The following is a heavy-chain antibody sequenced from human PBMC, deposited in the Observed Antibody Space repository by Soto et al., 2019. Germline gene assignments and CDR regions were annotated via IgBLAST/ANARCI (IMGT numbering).Heavy chain of an antibody. CDR2: IYYSGST. J-gene: IGHJ6*02. D-gene: IGHD4-4*01. V-gene: IGHV4-61*01. CDR1: GGSVSSGIYY. CDR3: ARAWVTTNYYYYYGMDV. Sequence: SETLSLTCTVSGGSVSSGIYYWSWIRQPPGKGLEWIGYIYYSGSTNYNPSLKSRVTISVDTSKNQFSLKLSSVTAADTAVYYCARAWVTTNYYYYYGMDVWGQGTTVTVSS.